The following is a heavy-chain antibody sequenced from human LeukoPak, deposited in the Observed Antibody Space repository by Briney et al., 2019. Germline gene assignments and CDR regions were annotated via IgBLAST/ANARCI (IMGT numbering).Heavy chain of an antibody. CDR1: GFTLSSYS. J-gene: IGHJ2*01. CDR3: ARVPADWYFDL. Sequence: AGGSLRLSCAASGFTLSSYSMNWVRQAPGKGLEWVSYISSSSSTIYYADSVKGRFTISRDNAENSLYLQMNSLRAEDTAVYYCARVPADWYFDLWGRGTLVTVSS. V-gene: IGHV3-48*01. D-gene: IGHD2-2*01. CDR2: ISSSSSTI.